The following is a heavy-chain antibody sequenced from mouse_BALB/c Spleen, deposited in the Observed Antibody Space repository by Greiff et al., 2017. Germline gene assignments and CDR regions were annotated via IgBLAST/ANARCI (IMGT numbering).Heavy chain of an antibody. V-gene: IGHV1-67*01. CDR3: ARSGDYGYVDYYAMDY. Sequence: QVQLKESGPEVVRPGVSVKISCKGSGYTFTDYAMHWVKQSHAKSLEWIGVISTYNGNTNYNQKFKGKATMTVDKSSSTAYMELARLTSEDSAIYYCARSGDYGYVDYYAMDYWGQGTSVTVSS. CDR2: ISTYNGNT. J-gene: IGHJ4*01. CDR1: GYTFTDYA. D-gene: IGHD1-2*01.